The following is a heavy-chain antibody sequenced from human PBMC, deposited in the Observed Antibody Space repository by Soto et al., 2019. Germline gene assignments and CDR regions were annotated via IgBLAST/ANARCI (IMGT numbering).Heavy chain of an antibody. CDR3: SRGGYCSSTSCYDYYYYYGMDV. CDR2: IYYSGST. V-gene: IGHV4-59*01. D-gene: IGHD2-2*01. CDR1: GGSISSYY. Sequence: SETLSLTCTVSGGSISSYYWSWIRQPPGKGLEWIGYIYYSGSTNYNPSLKSRVTISVGTSKNQFSLKLSSVTAADAAVYYCSRGGYCSSTSCYDYYYYYGMDVWGQGTTVTVSS. J-gene: IGHJ6*02.